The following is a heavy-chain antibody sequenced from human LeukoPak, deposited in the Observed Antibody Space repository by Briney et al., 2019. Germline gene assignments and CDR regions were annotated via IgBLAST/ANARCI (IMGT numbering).Heavy chain of an antibody. D-gene: IGHD6-25*01. V-gene: IGHV4-34*01. J-gene: IGHJ4*02. CDR3: SSGPYFDY. Sequence: SETLSLTCAVYGGSFSGYYWSWIRQPPGKGLEWIGEINHSGSTNNNPSLKSRVTISVDTSKNQFSLKLSSVTAADTAVYFCSSGPYFDYWGQGTLVTVSS. CDR2: INHSGST. CDR1: GGSFSGYY.